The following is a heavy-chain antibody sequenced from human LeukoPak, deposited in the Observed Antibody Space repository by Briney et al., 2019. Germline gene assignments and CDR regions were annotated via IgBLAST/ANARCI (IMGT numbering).Heavy chain of an antibody. D-gene: IGHD3-22*01. CDR1: GGSFSGYY. CDR3: ARGHYYYDSSDYHEWRGYAFDI. CDR2: INHSGST. J-gene: IGHJ3*02. V-gene: IGHV4-34*01. Sequence: PSETLSLTCAVYGGSFSGYYWGWIRQPPGKGLEWIGEINHSGSTNYNPSLKSRVTISVDTSKNQFSLKLSSVTAADTAVYYCARGHYYYDSSDYHEWRGYAFDIWGQGTMVTVSS.